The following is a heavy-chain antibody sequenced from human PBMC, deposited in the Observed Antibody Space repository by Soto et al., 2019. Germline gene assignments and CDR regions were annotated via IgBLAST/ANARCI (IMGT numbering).Heavy chain of an antibody. CDR2: ISYDGSNK. J-gene: IGHJ6*02. CDR3: AKVRVPKTGDKYYYYYYGMDV. Sequence: GGSLRLSCAASGFTFSSYGMHWVRQAPGKGLEWVAVISYDGSNKYYADSVKGRFTISRDNSKNTLYLQMNSLRAEDTAVYYCAKVRVPKTGDKYYYYYYGMDVWGHGTTVTVSS. V-gene: IGHV3-30*18. CDR1: GFTFSSYG. D-gene: IGHD7-27*01.